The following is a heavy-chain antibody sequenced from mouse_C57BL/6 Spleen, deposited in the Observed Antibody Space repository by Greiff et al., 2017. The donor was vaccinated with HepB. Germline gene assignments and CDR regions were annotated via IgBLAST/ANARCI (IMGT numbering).Heavy chain of an antibody. V-gene: IGHV2-2*01. CDR3: ARKTPHYYGSSYGDAMDY. D-gene: IGHD1-1*01. CDR2: IWSGGST. Sequence: VQLVESGPGLVQPSQSLSITCTVSGFSLTSYGVHWVRQSPGKGLEWLGVIWSGGSTDYNAAFISRLSISKDNSKSQVFFKMNSLQADDTAIYYCARKTPHYYGSSYGDAMDYWGQGTSVTVSS. J-gene: IGHJ4*01. CDR1: GFSLTSYG.